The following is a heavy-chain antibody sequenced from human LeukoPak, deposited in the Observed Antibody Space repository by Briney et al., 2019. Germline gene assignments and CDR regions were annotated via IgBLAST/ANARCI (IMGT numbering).Heavy chain of an antibody. J-gene: IGHJ5*02. CDR1: GFTFSSYG. Sequence: PGGSLRLSCAASGFTFSSYGMYWVRQAPGKGLDCVAFITYEGSDKYYADSVKGRFTISRDNSRDTLYLQMNSLRGKDTAIYYCARNRGYTYDYDSFDPWGQGTLVTVSS. CDR3: ARNRGYTYDYDSFDP. CDR2: ITYEGSDK. D-gene: IGHD5-18*01. V-gene: IGHV3-30*19.